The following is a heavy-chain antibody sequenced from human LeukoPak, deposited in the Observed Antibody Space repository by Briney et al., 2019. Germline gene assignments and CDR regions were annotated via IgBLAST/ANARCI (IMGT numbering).Heavy chain of an antibody. J-gene: IGHJ3*02. CDR3: ARDGNSDYDSSGNWPWDAFDI. D-gene: IGHD3-22*01. V-gene: IGHV3-33*01. CDR1: GFTFSSYG. CDR2: IWYDGSNK. Sequence: QPGRSLRLSCAASGFTFSSYGMHWVRQAPGKGLEWVAVIWYDGSNKYYADSVKGRFTISRDNSKNTLYLQMNSLRAEDTAVYYCARDGNSDYDSSGNWPWDAFDIWGQGTMVTVSS.